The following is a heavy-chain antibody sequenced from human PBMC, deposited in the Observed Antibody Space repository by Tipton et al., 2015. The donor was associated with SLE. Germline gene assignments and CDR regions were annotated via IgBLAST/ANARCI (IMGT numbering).Heavy chain of an antibody. CDR1: GGSFSGYH. CDR3: ARGPFQRWPPGAY. V-gene: IGHV4-34*01. D-gene: IGHD6-19*01. CDR2: NADTGSP. J-gene: IGHJ4*02. Sequence: TLSLTCAVYGGSFSGYHWTWIRQPPRQGLEWIGENADTGSPNYNPSLKRRVTISLDTSKSQFSLILNSLTAADTAVYYCARGPFQRWPPGAYWSQGTLVTVS.